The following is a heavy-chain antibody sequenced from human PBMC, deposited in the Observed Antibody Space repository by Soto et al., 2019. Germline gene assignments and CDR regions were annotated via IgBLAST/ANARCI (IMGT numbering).Heavy chain of an antibody. D-gene: IGHD2-15*01. Sequence: QLQLMESGGGVVQPGRSLRLSCAASASTFSNYIMHWVRQAPGKGLEWVACISYDGSNSNYADFVEGRFTISRDNPKNMLYLQLSSLRPDDTAVYYCAGGDNYYALGVWGQGTTVTVSS. V-gene: IGHV3-30*04. CDR2: ISYDGSNS. CDR3: AGGDNYYALGV. CDR1: ASTFSNYI. J-gene: IGHJ6*02.